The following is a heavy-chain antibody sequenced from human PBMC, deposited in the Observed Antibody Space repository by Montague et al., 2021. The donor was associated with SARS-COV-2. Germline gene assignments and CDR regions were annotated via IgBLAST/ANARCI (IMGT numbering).Heavy chain of an antibody. CDR2: ISYDGSNK. CDR1: GFTFSSYA. CDR3: ARVLLSGMDV. D-gene: IGHD2-15*01. Sequence: SLRLSCAASGFTFSSYAMHWVRQAPGKGLEWVAVISYDGSNKYYADSVKGRFTISRDNSKNTLYLQMNSLRAEDTAVYYCARVLLSGMDVWDQGTTVTVSS. V-gene: IGHV3-30-3*01. J-gene: IGHJ6*02.